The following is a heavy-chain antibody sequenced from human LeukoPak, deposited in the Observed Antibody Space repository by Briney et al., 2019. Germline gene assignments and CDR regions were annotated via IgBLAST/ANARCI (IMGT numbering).Heavy chain of an antibody. D-gene: IGHD3-22*01. V-gene: IGHV1-8*01. Sequence: ASVKVSCKASGYTFTSYDINWVRQATGQGLEWMGWMNPNSGNTGYAQKFQGRVTMTRNTSISTAYMELSSLRSEDTAVYYCARGRCDSSGYYFYYWDQGTLVTVSS. CDR2: MNPNSGNT. CDR1: GYTFTSYD. CDR3: ARGRCDSSGYYFYY. J-gene: IGHJ4*02.